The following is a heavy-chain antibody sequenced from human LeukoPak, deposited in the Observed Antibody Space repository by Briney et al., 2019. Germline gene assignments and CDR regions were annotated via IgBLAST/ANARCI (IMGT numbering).Heavy chain of an antibody. Sequence: GGSLRPSCAASGFTFSSYSMNWVRQAPGKGLEWVSSISSSSSYIYYADSVKGRFTISRDNAKKSLYLQMNSLRAEDTAVYYCARDSSGWYEEGGLDYWGQGTLVTVSS. V-gene: IGHV3-21*01. J-gene: IGHJ4*02. CDR1: GFTFSSYS. CDR3: ARDSSGWYEEGGLDY. CDR2: ISSSSSYI. D-gene: IGHD6-19*01.